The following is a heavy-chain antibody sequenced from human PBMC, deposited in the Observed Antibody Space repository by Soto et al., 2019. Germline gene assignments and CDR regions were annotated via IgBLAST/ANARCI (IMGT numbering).Heavy chain of an antibody. CDR3: TTCPARPFGVVTNYYYYMDV. J-gene: IGHJ6*03. V-gene: IGHV3-15*01. CDR2: IKSKTDGGTT. CDR1: GFTFSNAW. D-gene: IGHD3-3*01. Sequence: GGSLRLSCAASGFTFSNAWMSWVRQAPGKGLEWVGRIKSKTDGGTTDYAAPVKGRFTISRDDSKNTLYLQMNSLKTEDTAVYYCTTCPARPFGVVTNYYYYMDVWGKGTTVTVSS.